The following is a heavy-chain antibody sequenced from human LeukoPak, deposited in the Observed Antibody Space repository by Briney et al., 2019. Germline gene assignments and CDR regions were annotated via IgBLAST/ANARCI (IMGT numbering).Heavy chain of an antibody. CDR3: ATGSASYYYYMDV. CDR2: IYYSGST. D-gene: IGHD3-10*01. V-gene: IGHV4-59*01. Sequence: RSSETLSLTCTVSGGSISSYYWSWIRQPPGKGLEWIGYIYYSGSTNYNPSLKSRVTISVDTSKNQFSLKLSSVTAADTAVYYCATGSASYYYYMDVWGKGTTVTVSS. CDR1: GGSISSYY. J-gene: IGHJ6*03.